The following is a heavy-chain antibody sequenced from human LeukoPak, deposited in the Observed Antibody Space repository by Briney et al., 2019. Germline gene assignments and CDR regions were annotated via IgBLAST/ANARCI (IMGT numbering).Heavy chain of an antibody. J-gene: IGHJ4*02. D-gene: IGHD4-17*01. CDR3: AKDASTVTLHADY. CDR2: LSYDGSNR. CDR1: GFTFSSVG. V-gene: IGHV3-30*18. Sequence: GGSLRLSCAASGFTFSSVGMHWVRQAPGKGLEWVAVLSYDGSNRYYADSVKGRFTISRDNSKNTLYLQMNSLRAEDTAVYYCAKDASTVTLHADYWGQGTLVTVSS.